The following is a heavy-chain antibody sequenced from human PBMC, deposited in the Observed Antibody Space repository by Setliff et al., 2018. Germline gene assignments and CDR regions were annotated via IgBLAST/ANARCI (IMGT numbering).Heavy chain of an antibody. Sequence: SETLSLTCAVYGGSFSGYYWSWIRQPPGKGPEWIGEIDQSGITNYNPSLKSRVTISIDTSKNQFSLKLSSVTAADTAVYYCARDQDFWSGYYRASHYMDVWGKGTTVTVSS. D-gene: IGHD3-3*01. CDR2: IDQSGIT. V-gene: IGHV4-34*01. J-gene: IGHJ6*03. CDR3: ARDQDFWSGYYRASHYMDV. CDR1: GGSFSGYY.